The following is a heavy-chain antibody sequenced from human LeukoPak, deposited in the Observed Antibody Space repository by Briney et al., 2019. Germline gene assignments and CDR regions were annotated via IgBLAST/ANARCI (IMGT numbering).Heavy chain of an antibody. V-gene: IGHV1-69*05. CDR3: ARTPRYCSGGSCYSVVPHWYFDL. CDR1: GGTFSSYA. D-gene: IGHD2-15*01. J-gene: IGHJ2*01. CDR2: IIPIFGTA. Sequence: SVKVSCKASGGTFSSYAISWVRQAPGQGLEWMGGIIPIFGTANYAQKFQGRVTITTDESTSTACMELSSLRSEDTAVHYCARTPRYCSGGSCYSVVPHWYFDLWGRGTLVTVSS.